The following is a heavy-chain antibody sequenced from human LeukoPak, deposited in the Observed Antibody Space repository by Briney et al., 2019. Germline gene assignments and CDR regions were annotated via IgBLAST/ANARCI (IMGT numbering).Heavy chain of an antibody. J-gene: IGHJ2*01. V-gene: IGHV1-18*01. D-gene: IGHD2-21*02. CDR3: ARGLGVVTAQSEQPKPRYFDL. CDR2: ISGYNGNT. CDR1: GYIFISYG. Sequence: GASVKVSCKASGYIFISYGISWVRQAPGQGLEWMGWISGYNGNTNYAQNLQGRVTMTTDTSTSTAYMELRSLRSDDTAVYYCARGLGVVTAQSEQPKPRYFDLWGRGTQVTVSS.